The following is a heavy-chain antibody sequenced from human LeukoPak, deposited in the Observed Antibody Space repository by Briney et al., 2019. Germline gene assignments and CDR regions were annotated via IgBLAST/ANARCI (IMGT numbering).Heavy chain of an antibody. V-gene: IGHV3-7*01. CDR2: IKQDGSEK. Sequence: GGSLRLSCAASGFTFSSYWMSWVRQAPGKGLEWVANIKQDGSEKYYVDSVKGRFTISRDNAKNSLYLQMDSLRVEDTAVYYCARGGMVRRVMGAFDIWGQGTLVTVSS. CDR1: GFTFSSYW. J-gene: IGHJ3*02. CDR3: ARGGMVRRVMGAFDI. D-gene: IGHD3-10*01.